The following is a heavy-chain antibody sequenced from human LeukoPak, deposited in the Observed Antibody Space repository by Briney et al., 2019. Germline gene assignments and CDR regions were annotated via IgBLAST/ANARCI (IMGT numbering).Heavy chain of an antibody. D-gene: IGHD3-10*01. CDR2: IYYSGST. V-gene: IGHV4-59*11. J-gene: IGHJ4*02. CDR1: GGSISSHY. Sequence: SETLSLTCTVSGGSISSHYWSWIRQPPGKGLEWIGYIYYSGSTNYNPSLKSRVTISVDTSKNQFSLKLSSVTAADTAVYYCARGVSELLWFGELLGFDYWGQGTLVTVSS. CDR3: ARGVSELLWFGELLGFDY.